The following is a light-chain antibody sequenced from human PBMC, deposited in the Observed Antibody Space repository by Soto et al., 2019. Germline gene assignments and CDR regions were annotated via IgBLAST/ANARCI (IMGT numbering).Light chain of an antibody. CDR1: QSVSNF. J-gene: IGKJ5*01. CDR2: DTS. Sequence: EIVLTQSPATLSLSPGKRATLSCRASQSVSNFLAWYQQKPGQAPRLLIYDTSNRATGIPARFSGSGSGTDFTLTINNLDPEDFAVYYCQQRNNWSITFGQGTRLEIK. CDR3: QQRNNWSIT. V-gene: IGKV3-11*01.